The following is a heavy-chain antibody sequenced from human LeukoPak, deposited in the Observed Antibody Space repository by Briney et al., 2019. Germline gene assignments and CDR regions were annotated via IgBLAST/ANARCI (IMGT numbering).Heavy chain of an antibody. D-gene: IGHD3-10*01. J-gene: IGHJ4*02. CDR2: FSGSGGNT. CDR1: GFTFSSYA. CDR3: AKESDGENFHY. Sequence: GGSLRLSCAASGFTFSSYAMSWVRQAPGKGLEWVSTFSGSGGNTYYADSVKGRFTISRDNSKNTLYLQMNSLRAEDTAVYYCAKESDGENFHYWGQGTLVTVSS. V-gene: IGHV3-23*01.